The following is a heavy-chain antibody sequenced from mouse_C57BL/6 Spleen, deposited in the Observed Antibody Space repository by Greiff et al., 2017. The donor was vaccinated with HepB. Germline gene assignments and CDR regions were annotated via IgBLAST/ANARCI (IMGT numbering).Heavy chain of an antibody. D-gene: IGHD3-1*01. CDR2: IYPGDGDT. CDR3: ARSYRG. CDR1: GYAFSSSW. V-gene: IGHV1-82*01. Sequence: VQLQQSGPELVKPGASVKISCKASGYAFSSSWMNWVKQRPGKGLEWIGRIYPGDGDTNYNGKFKGKATLTADKSSSTAYMQLSRLTSEDSAVYFCARSYRGWGQGTTLTVSS. J-gene: IGHJ2*01.